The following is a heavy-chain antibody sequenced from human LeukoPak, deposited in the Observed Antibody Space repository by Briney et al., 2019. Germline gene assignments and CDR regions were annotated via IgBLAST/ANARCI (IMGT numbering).Heavy chain of an antibody. J-gene: IGHJ4*02. CDR2: IIPIFGTA. V-gene: IGHV1-69*13. D-gene: IGHD3-22*01. CDR1: GGTFISYA. Sequence: ASVKVSCKASGGTFISYAISWVRQAPGQGLEWMGGIIPIFGTANYAQKFQGRVTITADESTSTAYMELSSLRSEDTAVYYCARPRDNYYDSSGYYYVPFDYWGQGTLVTVSS. CDR3: ARPRDNYYDSSGYYYVPFDY.